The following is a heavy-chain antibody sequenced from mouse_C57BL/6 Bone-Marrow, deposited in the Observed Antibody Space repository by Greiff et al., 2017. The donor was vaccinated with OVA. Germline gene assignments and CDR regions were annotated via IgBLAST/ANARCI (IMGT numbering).Heavy chain of an antibody. CDR3: ARGIYYGNYVDY. Sequence: EVKLEESGPGLVKPSQSLSLTCSVTGYSITSGYYWNWIRQFPGNKLEWMGYISYDGSNNYNPSLKNRISITRDTSKNQFFLKLNSVTTEDTATYYCARGIYYGNYVDYWGQGTTLTVSS. J-gene: IGHJ2*01. V-gene: IGHV3-6*01. D-gene: IGHD2-1*01. CDR2: ISYDGSN. CDR1: GYSITSGYY.